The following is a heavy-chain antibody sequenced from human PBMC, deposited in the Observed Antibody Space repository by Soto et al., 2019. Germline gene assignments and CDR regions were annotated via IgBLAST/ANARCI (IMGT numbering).Heavy chain of an antibody. D-gene: IGHD3-3*01. J-gene: IGHJ6*02. V-gene: IGHV1-2*02. CDR1: GYTLTDDY. CDR2: INPNSGGT. CDR3: ARDVISYYDFWSGYRYYYYGMDV. Sequence: ASVKFSCKASGYTLTDDYVHWLRHAPRQGLEWMGLINPNSGGTKTAQKFQGRGTLTRDTSISTAYMDLSRLRSDDTAVYYCARDVISYYDFWSGYRYYYYGMDVWGQGTTVTVSS.